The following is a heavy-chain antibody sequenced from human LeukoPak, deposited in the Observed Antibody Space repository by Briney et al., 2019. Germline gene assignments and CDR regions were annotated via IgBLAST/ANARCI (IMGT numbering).Heavy chain of an antibody. J-gene: IGHJ4*02. V-gene: IGHV4-59*08. CDR1: GGSISSYY. CDR3: ARSDISTVDY. D-gene: IGHD3-22*01. CDR2: IYYSGST. Sequence: SETLSLTCTVSGGSISSYYWSWIRQPPGKGLEWIGYIYYSGSTNYNPPLKSRVTISVDTSKNQFSLKLSSVTAADTAVYYCARSDISTVDYWGQGTLVTVSS.